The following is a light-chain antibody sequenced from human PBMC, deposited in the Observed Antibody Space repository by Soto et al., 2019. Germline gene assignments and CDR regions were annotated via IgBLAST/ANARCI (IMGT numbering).Light chain of an antibody. CDR1: QSISSY. J-gene: IGKJ4*01. CDR2: GAS. Sequence: NMSASSLSASVGDRVTITCLASQSISSYLNWYQQKPGKAPKLLIYGASTLQSGVPSRFSGSGSETDYTLTISRLQSEDFATYYCQQYYIDPLTFGGGGKVAIK. V-gene: IGKV1-39*01. CDR3: QQYYIDPLT.